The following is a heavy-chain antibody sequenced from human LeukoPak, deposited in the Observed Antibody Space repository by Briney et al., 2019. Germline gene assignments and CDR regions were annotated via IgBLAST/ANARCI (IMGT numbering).Heavy chain of an antibody. D-gene: IGHD3-10*01. V-gene: IGHV3-7*01. CDR1: GFTFSSYW. CDR3: ARALMIRGVHGDY. CDR2: IKQDGSEK. Sequence: PGGSLRLSCAASGFTFSSYWMHWVRQAPGEGLEWVANIKQDGSEKYYVDSVKGRFTISRDNAKNSLDLQMDSLRPEDTAVYYCARALMIRGVHGDYWGQGTLVTVSS. J-gene: IGHJ4*02.